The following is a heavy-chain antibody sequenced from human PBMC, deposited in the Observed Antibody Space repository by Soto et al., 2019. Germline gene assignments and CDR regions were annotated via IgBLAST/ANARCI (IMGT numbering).Heavy chain of an antibody. CDR3: AKETTGDAFDI. CDR2: ISYDGSNK. CDR1: GFNFSSYG. V-gene: IGHV3-30*18. Sequence: GGSLRLSCAASGFNFSSYGMHWVRQPPDKGLEWVAVISYDGSNKHYADSVKGRFTISRDNSKNTLYMQMNSLRAEDTAVYYCAKETTGDAFDIWGQGTMVTVSS. D-gene: IGHD1-1*01. J-gene: IGHJ3*02.